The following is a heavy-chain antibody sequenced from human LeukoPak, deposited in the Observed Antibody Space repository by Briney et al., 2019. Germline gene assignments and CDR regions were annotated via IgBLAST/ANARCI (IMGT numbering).Heavy chain of an antibody. CDR2: VNPDTGNT. V-gene: IGHV1-8*01. Sequence: GSVKVSCKASGYTFTSYETRWVRQATGQGLEYMGWVNPDTGNTGYTQKLQGTDSTTRSTSLRTAYIDMSSLGSEDTAVYYGARGHSSSSFDYWGQGTLVTVSS. J-gene: IGHJ4*02. CDR3: ARGHSSSSFDY. CDR1: GYTFTSYE. D-gene: IGHD6-13*01.